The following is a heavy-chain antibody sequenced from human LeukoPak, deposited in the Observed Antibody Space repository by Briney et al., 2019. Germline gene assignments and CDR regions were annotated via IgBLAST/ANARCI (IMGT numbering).Heavy chain of an antibody. CDR3: ASSVVVPAAIDY. CDR2: IRYDGSNK. V-gene: IGHV3-30*02. J-gene: IGHJ4*02. CDR1: GFTFSSYG. D-gene: IGHD2-2*01. Sequence: PGGSLRLSCAASGFTFSSYGMHWVRQAPGKGLEWVAFIRYDGSNKYYGDSVKGRFTISRDNSKNTLYLQMNSLRAEDTAVYYCASSVVVPAAIDYWGQGTLVTVSS.